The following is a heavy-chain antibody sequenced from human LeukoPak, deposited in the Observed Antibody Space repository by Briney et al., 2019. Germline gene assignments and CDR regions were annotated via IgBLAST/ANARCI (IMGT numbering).Heavy chain of an antibody. V-gene: IGHV1-18*01. CDR3: ARAGIVVVVAAQGDAFDI. CDR1: GYTFTSYG. J-gene: IGHJ3*02. D-gene: IGHD2-15*01. CDR2: ISAYNGNT. Sequence: GASVKVSCKACGYTFTSYGISWVRQAPGQGLEWMGWISAYNGNTNYAQKLQGRVIMTTDTSTSTAYMELRSLRSDDTAVYYCARAGIVVVVAAQGDAFDIWGQGTMVTVST.